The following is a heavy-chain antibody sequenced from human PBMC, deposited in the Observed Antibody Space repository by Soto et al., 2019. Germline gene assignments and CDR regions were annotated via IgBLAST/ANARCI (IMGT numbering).Heavy chain of an antibody. CDR2: IRSKAYGGTT. V-gene: IGHV3-49*03. CDR3: TSAADFREGSSSWFFDY. D-gene: IGHD6-13*01. CDR1: GFTFGDYA. Sequence: PGGSLRLSCTASGFTFGDYAMSWFRQAPGKGLEWAGFIRSKAYGGTTEYAASVKGRFTISRDDSKSIAYLQMNSLKTEDTAVYYCTSAADFREGSSSWFFDYWGQGTLVTVSS. J-gene: IGHJ4*02.